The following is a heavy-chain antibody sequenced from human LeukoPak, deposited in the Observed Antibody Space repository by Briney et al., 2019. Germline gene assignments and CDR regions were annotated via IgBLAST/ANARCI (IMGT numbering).Heavy chain of an antibody. J-gene: IGHJ6*02. CDR1: GYTFTGYY. CDR2: INPNSGGT. D-gene: IGHD3-22*01. Sequence: ASVKVSCKASGYTFTGYYMHWVRQAPGQGLEWMGWINPNSGGTNYAQKFQGRVTMTRDTSISTAYMELSRLRSDDTAVYYCARDNIVVVIARDYGMDVWGQGTTVTVSS. CDR3: ARDNIVVVIARDYGMDV. V-gene: IGHV1-2*02.